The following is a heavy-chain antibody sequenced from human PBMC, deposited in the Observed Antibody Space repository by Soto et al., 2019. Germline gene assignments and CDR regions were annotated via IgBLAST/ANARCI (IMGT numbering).Heavy chain of an antibody. V-gene: IGHV4-31*03. CDR1: GGLISNGYYY. Sequence: SETLSLTCTVSGGLISNGYYYWSWIRHHPGKGLEWIGYIYHSGSTYYNPSLKSRLTISVATSKNQFSLKLSSVTAADTAVYYCARADSGYYDSSGYHSIDYWGQGTLVTVSS. CDR2: IYHSGST. D-gene: IGHD3-22*01. J-gene: IGHJ4*02. CDR3: ARADSGYYDSSGYHSIDY.